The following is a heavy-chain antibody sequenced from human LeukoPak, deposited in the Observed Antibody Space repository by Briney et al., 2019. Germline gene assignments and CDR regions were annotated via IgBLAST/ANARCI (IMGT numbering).Heavy chain of an antibody. CDR3: AKYGNSGWVIGY. J-gene: IGHJ4*02. CDR1: GGSIGSNY. Sequence: SETLSLTCTVSGGSIGSNYWTWIRQPPGKGLEYIGYLYYTGGTNYNPSLKSRVTISVDTSKNQFSLKLSSVTAADTAVYFCAKYGNSGWVIGYWGQGTLVTVSS. D-gene: IGHD6-19*01. V-gene: IGHV4-59*08. CDR2: LYYTGGT.